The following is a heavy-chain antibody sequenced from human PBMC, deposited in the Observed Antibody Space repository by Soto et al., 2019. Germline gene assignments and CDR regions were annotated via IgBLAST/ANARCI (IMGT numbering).Heavy chain of an antibody. CDR3: AKDVVSASRAFDY. D-gene: IGHD2-21*02. J-gene: IGHJ4*02. CDR2: ISGSGGST. CDR1: GFTFSSYA. Sequence: EVQLLESGGGLVQPGGSLRLSCAASGFTFSSYAMSWVRQAPGKGLEWVSAISGSGGSTYYADSVRGRFTISRDNSKNTLYLQMSSLRTEDTALYYCAKDVVSASRAFDYWGQGTLVTVSS. V-gene: IGHV3-23*01.